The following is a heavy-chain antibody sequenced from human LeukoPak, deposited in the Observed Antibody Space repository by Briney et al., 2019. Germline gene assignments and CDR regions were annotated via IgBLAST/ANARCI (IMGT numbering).Heavy chain of an antibody. CDR2: IWYDGSNK. CDR3: ARDPGNPVFFDY. J-gene: IGHJ4*02. Sequence: PGGSLRLSCAASGFTFSSYSMNWVRQAPGKGLEWVAVIWYDGSNKYYADSVKGRFTISRDNSKNTLYLQMNSLRAEDTAVYYCARDPGNPVFFDYWGQGTLVTVSS. V-gene: IGHV3-33*08. CDR1: GFTFSSYS. D-gene: IGHD1-14*01.